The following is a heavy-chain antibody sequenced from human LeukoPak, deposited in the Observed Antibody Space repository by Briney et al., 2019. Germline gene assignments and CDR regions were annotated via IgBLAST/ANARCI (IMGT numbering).Heavy chain of an antibody. V-gene: IGHV4-59*08. CDR1: GSSISSYY. CDR2: IYYSGST. CDR3: ARRMDYYYYMDV. J-gene: IGHJ6*03. Sequence: SETLSLTCTVSGSSISSYYWSWIRQPPGKGLEWIGYIYYSGSTNYNPPLKSRVTISVDTSKNQFSLKLSSVTAADTAVYYCARRMDYYYYMDVWGKGTTVTVSS.